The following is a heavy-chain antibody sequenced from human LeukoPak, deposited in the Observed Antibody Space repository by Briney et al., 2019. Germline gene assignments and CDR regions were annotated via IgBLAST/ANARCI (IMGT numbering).Heavy chain of an antibody. CDR1: GGSINSYY. Sequence: SETLSLTCTVSGGSINSYYWSWIRQPPGKGLEWIGYIYYSGSTNYNPSLKSRVSISLDTSNNQFSLKLSSVTAADTAVYYCARDTSGYRRGSFDYWGQGTLVTVSS. D-gene: IGHD3-22*01. CDR3: ARDTSGYRRGSFDY. CDR2: IYYSGST. J-gene: IGHJ4*02. V-gene: IGHV4-59*01.